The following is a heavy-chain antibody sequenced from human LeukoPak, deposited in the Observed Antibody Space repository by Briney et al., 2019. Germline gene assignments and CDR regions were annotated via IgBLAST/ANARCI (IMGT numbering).Heavy chain of an antibody. J-gene: IGHJ5*02. D-gene: IGHD6-13*01. CDR3: ARLIFIAAVGSGIDP. V-gene: IGHV4-39*01. Sequence: SETLSLTCAVYGGSFSGYYWGWIRQPPGKGLEWIGSIYYSGSTYYNPSLKSRVTISVDTSKNQFSLKLTPVTAADTAVYYCARLIFIAAVGSGIDPWGQGTLVTVSS. CDR2: IYYSGST. CDR1: GGSFSGYY.